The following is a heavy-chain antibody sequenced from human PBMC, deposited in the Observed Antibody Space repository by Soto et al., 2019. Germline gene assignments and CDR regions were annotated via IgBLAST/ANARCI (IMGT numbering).Heavy chain of an antibody. Sequence: EVQLVESGGGLVQPGGSLRLSCAASGFTFSSTWMHWVRQAPGKGLVWVSRINGDGGDTNYADSVKGRFTISRDNARNTLFLQMNSLRAEDTAVYYCARSIYSNSKADYWGKGTLVTVSA. D-gene: IGHD6-6*01. CDR1: GFTFSSTW. V-gene: IGHV3-74*01. J-gene: IGHJ4*02. CDR3: ARSIYSNSKADY. CDR2: INGDGGDT.